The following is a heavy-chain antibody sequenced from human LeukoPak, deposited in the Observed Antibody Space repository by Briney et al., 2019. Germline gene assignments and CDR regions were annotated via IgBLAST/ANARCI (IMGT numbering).Heavy chain of an antibody. D-gene: IGHD2-15*01. CDR1: GYTFTSYY. Sequence: ASVKVSCKASGYTFTSYYMHWVRQAPGQGLEWMAIINPSGGTTSYAQKLQGRVTMTRDTSTSTVYMELSSLRSEDTAVYYCARGLRPETIYCSGGSCLFDYWGQGTLVTVSS. V-gene: IGHV1-46*01. CDR3: ARGLRPETIYCSGGSCLFDY. J-gene: IGHJ4*02. CDR2: INPSGGTT.